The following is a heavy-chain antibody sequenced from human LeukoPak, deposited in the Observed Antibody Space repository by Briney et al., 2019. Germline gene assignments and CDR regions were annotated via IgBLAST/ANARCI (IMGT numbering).Heavy chain of an antibody. D-gene: IGHD5-18*01. Sequence: GSLGLSCAASGFTFSSYWMSWVRQAPGKGLEWIGEINHSGSTNYNPSLKSRVTISVDTSKNQFSLKLSSVTAADTAVYYCARYLTGYGLDYWGQGTLVTVSS. V-gene: IGHV4-34*01. J-gene: IGHJ4*02. CDR2: INHSGST. CDR1: GFTFSSYW. CDR3: ARYLTGYGLDY.